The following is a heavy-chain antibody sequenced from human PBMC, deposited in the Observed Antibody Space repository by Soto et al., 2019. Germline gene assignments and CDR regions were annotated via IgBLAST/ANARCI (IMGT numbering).Heavy chain of an antibody. V-gene: IGHV3-30*18. CDR3: AKDRIAVAGREVDY. CDR2: ISYDGSNK. J-gene: IGHJ4*02. CDR1: GFTFSSYG. D-gene: IGHD6-19*01. Sequence: VGSLRLSCAASGFTFSSYGMHWVRQAPGKGLEWVAVISYDGSNKYYADSVKGRFTISRDNSKNTLYLQMNSLRAEDTAVYYCAKDRIAVAGREVDYWGQGTLVTVSS.